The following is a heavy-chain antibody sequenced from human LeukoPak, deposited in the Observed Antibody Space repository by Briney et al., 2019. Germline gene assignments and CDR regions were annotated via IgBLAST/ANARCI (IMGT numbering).Heavy chain of an antibody. CDR3: ASFEVGA. D-gene: IGHD3-10*01. CDR1: GYTFTDLY. V-gene: IGHV1-2*02. CDR2: INPNSGGT. Sequence: GASVKVSCKASGYTFTDLYIHWVRQAPGQGLEWMGWINPNSGGTNYAQKFQGRVTMTRDTSITTVYMELSRLRSDETAVFYCASFEVGAWGQGTLVTVSS. J-gene: IGHJ5*02.